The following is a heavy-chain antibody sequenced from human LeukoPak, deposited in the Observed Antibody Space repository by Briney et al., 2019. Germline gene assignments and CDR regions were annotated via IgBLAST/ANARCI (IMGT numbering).Heavy chain of an antibody. CDR1: GGTFSSYA. Sequence: SCKTSGGTFSSYAMSWVRQAPGKGLEWVSAISGSGGSTYYADSVKGRFTISRDNSKNTLYLQMNSLRAEDTAVYYCAKSYSSIYYYGMDVWGQGTTVTVSS. D-gene: IGHD6-13*01. V-gene: IGHV3-23*01. CDR2: ISGSGGST. J-gene: IGHJ6*02. CDR3: AKSYSSIYYYGMDV.